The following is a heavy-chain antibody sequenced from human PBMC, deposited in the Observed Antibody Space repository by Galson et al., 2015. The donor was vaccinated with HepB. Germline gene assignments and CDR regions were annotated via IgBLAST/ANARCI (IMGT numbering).Heavy chain of an antibody. D-gene: IGHD1-26*01. V-gene: IGHV3-21*01. CDR2: ISSSSSYI. Sequence: SLRLSCAASGFTFSSYSMNWVRQAPGKGLEWVSSISSSSSYIYYADSVKGRFTISRDNAENSLYLQMNSLRAEDTAVYYCARGEWELPLTFDYWGQGTLVTVSS. J-gene: IGHJ4*02. CDR3: ARGEWELPLTFDY. CDR1: GFTFSSYS.